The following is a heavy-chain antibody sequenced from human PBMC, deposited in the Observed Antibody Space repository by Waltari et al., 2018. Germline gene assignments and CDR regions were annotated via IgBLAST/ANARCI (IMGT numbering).Heavy chain of an antibody. V-gene: IGHV4-39*01. J-gene: IGHJ5*02. CDR1: GGSISSSRYY. CDR3: ARHWKRNGYRFDP. Sequence: QLQLQESDPGLVKPSETLSLTCSVSGGSISSSRYYWGWIRQSPGKGLEWIGSIYYSGSIYSTPTLQMRVTISGDTSKNQFSLNLSSVTAADTAVYYCARHWKRNGYRFDPWGQGTRVNVSS. CDR2: IYYSGSI. D-gene: IGHD5-12*01.